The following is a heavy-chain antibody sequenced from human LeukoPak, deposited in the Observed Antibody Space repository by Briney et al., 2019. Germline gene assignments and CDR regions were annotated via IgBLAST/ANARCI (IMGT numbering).Heavy chain of an antibody. CDR3: ARHSPIQLWFFGY. CDR2: IKHSGSN. D-gene: IGHD5-18*01. Sequence: SQTPSLTCTVAGGSISSGGYYGSWLRQPPGKGLEWNREIKHSGSNNYNPALKSRVTISVDTSENQFSLKLSSVTAADTAVYYCARHSPIQLWFFGYWGQGTLVTVSS. CDR1: GGSISSGGYY. J-gene: IGHJ4*02. V-gene: IGHV4-39*01.